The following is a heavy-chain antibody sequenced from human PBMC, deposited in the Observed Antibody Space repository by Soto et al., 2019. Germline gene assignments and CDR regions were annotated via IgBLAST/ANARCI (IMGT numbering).Heavy chain of an antibody. D-gene: IGHD3-22*01. CDR3: VGAEGDSGFYPPDY. CDR2: IWYDGSNK. Sequence: QVQLVESGGGVVQPGRSLRLSCAASGFTFSSYGMHWVRQPPGKGLEWVAVIWYDGSNKYYADSVKGRFTISRDNSKSTLYLQMNTLRAEDTAVYYCVGAEGDSGFYPPDYWGQGALVTVSS. CDR1: GFTFSSYG. V-gene: IGHV3-33*01. J-gene: IGHJ4*02.